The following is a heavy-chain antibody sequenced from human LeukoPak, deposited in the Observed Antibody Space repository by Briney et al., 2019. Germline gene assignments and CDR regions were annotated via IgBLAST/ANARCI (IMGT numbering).Heavy chain of an antibody. CDR1: GFTVSSNY. CDR3: ASQPQRVLGFDY. CDR2: IYSGGST. V-gene: IGHV3-66*04. Sequence: PGGSLRLSCAASGFTVSSNYMSWVRQAPGKGLEWVSVIYSGGSTYYADSVKGRFTISRDNSKNTLYLQMNSLRAEDTAVYYCASQPQRVLGFDYWGQGTLVTVSS. J-gene: IGHJ4*02. D-gene: IGHD1-1*01.